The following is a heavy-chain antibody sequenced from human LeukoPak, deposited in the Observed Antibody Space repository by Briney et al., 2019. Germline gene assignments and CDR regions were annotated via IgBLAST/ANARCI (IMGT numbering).Heavy chain of an antibody. J-gene: IGHJ3*02. V-gene: IGHV3-33*01. Sequence: PGRSLRLSCAASGSTFSSYGMHWVRQAPGKGLEWVAVIWFDGSNKYYADSVKGRFTISRDNSKNTLYLQMNSLSAEDTAVYYCARGKEQQLYAFDIWGQGTMVTVSS. CDR1: GSTFSSYG. CDR2: IWFDGSNK. D-gene: IGHD6-13*01. CDR3: ARGKEQQLYAFDI.